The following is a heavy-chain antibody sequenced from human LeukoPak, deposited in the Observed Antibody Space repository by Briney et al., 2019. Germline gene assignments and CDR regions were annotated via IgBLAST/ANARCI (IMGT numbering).Heavy chain of an antibody. CDR1: GYTFTGYY. CDR3: ARVGGGDYVYWYFDL. Sequence: ASVKVSCKASGYTFTGYYMHWVRQAPGQGLEWMGWINPNSGGTNYAQKFQGRVTMTRDTSISTAYMELGRLRSDDTAVYYCARVGGGDYVYWYFDLWGRGTLVTVSS. D-gene: IGHD4-17*01. V-gene: IGHV1-2*02. CDR2: INPNSGGT. J-gene: IGHJ2*01.